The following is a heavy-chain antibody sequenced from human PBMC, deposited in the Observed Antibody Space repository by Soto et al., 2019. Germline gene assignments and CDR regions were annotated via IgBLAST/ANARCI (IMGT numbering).Heavy chain of an antibody. V-gene: IGHV3-9*01. CDR2: ISWNSGSI. CDR1: GFTFDDYA. J-gene: IGHJ4*02. Sequence: EVQLVESGGGLVQPGRSLRLSCAASGFTFDDYAMHWVRQAPGKGLEWVSGISWNSGSIGYADSVKGRFTISRDNAKNSLYLQMSSLRAEDTALYYCAHTYSSGWYASGYFDYWGQGTLVTVSS. D-gene: IGHD6-19*01. CDR3: AHTYSSGWYASGYFDY.